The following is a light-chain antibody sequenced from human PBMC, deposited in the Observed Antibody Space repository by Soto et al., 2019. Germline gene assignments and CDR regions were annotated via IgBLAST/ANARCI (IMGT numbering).Light chain of an antibody. J-gene: IGKJ1*01. Sequence: ETVLTQSPGTLSLSPGERATLFCRASQRISHNFLAWYQQIPGQAPSLLIFGASSRATGIPDRFSGSGSGTEFTLTIDILEPEDFAVYYCQQYRRAHPSWTFGQGTKVEIK. CDR1: QRISHNF. V-gene: IGKV3-20*01. CDR3: QQYRRAHPSWT. CDR2: GAS.